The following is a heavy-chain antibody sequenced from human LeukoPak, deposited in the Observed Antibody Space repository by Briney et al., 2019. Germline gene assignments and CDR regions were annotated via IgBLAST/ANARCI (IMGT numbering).Heavy chain of an antibody. D-gene: IGHD3-22*01. Sequence: PSETLSLTCSVSGGYISSYYWSWIRQPPGKGLEWIGYIYYSGSTNYNPSLKSRVTISVDKSKNQFSLKLSSVTAADTAVYYCARYDSSGLGYWGQGTLVTVSS. V-gene: IGHV4-59*01. CDR3: ARYDSSGLGY. CDR1: GGYISSYY. CDR2: IYYSGST. J-gene: IGHJ4*02.